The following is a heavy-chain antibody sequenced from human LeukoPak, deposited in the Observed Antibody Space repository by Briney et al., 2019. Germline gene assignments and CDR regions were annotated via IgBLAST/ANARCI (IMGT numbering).Heavy chain of an antibody. CDR2: ISGGGTST. Sequence: GGTLRLSCAASGFTFSSYGMTWVRQAPGKGLEWVSVISGGGTSTYYADSVKGRFTISRDNFKNTLYLQMHSLRAEDTAVFYCARDRDDYVWGSYLGAFEVWGHGTTVTVSS. CDR3: ARDRDDYVWGSYLGAFEV. CDR1: GFTFSSYG. V-gene: IGHV3-23*01. D-gene: IGHD3-16*01. J-gene: IGHJ3*01.